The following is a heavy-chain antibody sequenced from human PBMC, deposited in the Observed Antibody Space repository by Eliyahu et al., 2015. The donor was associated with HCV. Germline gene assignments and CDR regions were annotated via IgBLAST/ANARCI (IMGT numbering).Heavy chain of an antibody. J-gene: IGHJ4*02. CDR2: INPNNADI. D-gene: IGHD1-26*01. Sequence: QVQLVQSGAEVKKPGASVKVSCKASGYTFSDYYXHWVRQAPGQGLEWMGWINPNNADIYYTQKFQGRVTLTRDTSINTAFLELSSLRSDDTAVYFCARQLIISAWGLLQGWQTGFFDYWGQGTPVTVSS. CDR1: GYTFSDYY. V-gene: IGHV1-2*02. CDR3: ARQLIISAWGLLQGWQTGFFDY.